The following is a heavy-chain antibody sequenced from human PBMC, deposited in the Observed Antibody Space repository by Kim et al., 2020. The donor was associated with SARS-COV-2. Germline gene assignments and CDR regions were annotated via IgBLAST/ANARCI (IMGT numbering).Heavy chain of an antibody. CDR1: GGTFSSYA. J-gene: IGHJ6*02. Sequence: SVKVSCKASGGTFSSYAISWVRQAPGQGLEWMGGIIPIFGTANYAQKFQVRVTITADESTSTAYMELSSLRSEDTAVYYCARDRRVRGANYYYYGMDVWGQGTTVTVSS. D-gene: IGHD3-10*01. V-gene: IGHV1-69*13. CDR2: IIPIFGTA. CDR3: ARDRRVRGANYYYYGMDV.